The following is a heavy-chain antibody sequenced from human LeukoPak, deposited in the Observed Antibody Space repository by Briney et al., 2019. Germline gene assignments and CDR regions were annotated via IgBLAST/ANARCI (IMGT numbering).Heavy chain of an antibody. V-gene: IGHV5-51*01. CDR3: ARQDGNSKYYFDY. CDR2: IYPGDSDT. J-gene: IGHJ4*02. CDR1: GYSFTYYW. Sequence: GESLKISCRGSGYSFTYYWIGWVRQMPGKGLEWMGIIYPGDSDTRYRPSFQGQVTISVDKSISTAYLQWSSLKASDTAMYYCARQDGNSKYYFDYWGQGTLVTVSS. D-gene: IGHD1-1*01.